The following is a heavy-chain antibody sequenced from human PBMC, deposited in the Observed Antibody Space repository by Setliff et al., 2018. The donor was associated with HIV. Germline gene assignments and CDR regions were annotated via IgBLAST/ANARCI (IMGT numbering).Heavy chain of an antibody. Sequence: GALRLSCAASGFTFSTFWMGWVRQAPGKGREWVAHIKPDGSSKKYVDSVKGRFTISRDNAKDSLYLQMNSLRAEDTAVYYCARGSGYDKGAYHYYYGMDVWGQGTTVTVSS. D-gene: IGHD5-12*01. CDR1: GFTFSTFW. J-gene: IGHJ6*02. CDR2: IKPDGSSK. CDR3: ARGSGYDKGAYHYYYGMDV. V-gene: IGHV3-7*01.